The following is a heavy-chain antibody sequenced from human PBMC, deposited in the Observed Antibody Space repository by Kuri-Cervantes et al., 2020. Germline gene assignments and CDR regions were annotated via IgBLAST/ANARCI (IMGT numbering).Heavy chain of an antibody. D-gene: IGHD6-25*01. J-gene: IGHJ5*02. CDR3: ARGGLRQRYSSGGWFDP. V-gene: IGHV4-4*02. Sequence: SETLSLTCTVSGGTVMSSVWWSWIRQPPGKGLEWIGEINHSGSTNYNPSLKSRVTISVDTSKNQFSLKLSSMTAADTAVYYCARGGLRQRYSSGGWFDPWGQGTLVTVSS. CDR1: GGTVMSSVW. CDR2: INHSGST.